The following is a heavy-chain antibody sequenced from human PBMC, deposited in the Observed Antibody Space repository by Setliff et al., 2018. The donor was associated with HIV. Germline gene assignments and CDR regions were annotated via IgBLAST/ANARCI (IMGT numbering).Heavy chain of an antibody. CDR2: INPSRHNT. CDR1: GYTFTDYF. V-gene: IGHV1-2*06. Sequence: GASVKVSCKASGYTFTDYFIHWARQAPGQGLEWMGRINPSRHNTIYAQRYQGRVTMTRDTSISTAYMELGGLRSDDTAVYYCARNYGADSNYFDYWGQGTLVTVSS. D-gene: IGHD4-17*01. CDR3: ARNYGADSNYFDY. J-gene: IGHJ4*02.